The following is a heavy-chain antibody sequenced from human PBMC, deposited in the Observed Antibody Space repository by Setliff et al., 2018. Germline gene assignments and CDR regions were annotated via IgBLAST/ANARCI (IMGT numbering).Heavy chain of an antibody. D-gene: IGHD1-1*01. CDR2: INHSGNT. J-gene: IGHJ3*02. V-gene: IGHV4-34*01. Sequence: PSETLSLTCTVYGGSLSGNYWNWIRQPPGKGLEWIGEINHSGNTNYNPSLKSRVTISVDTSKNQFSLKLNSVTAADTAMYYCRQAVVGRDVFDIWGQGTMVTVSS. CDR1: GGSLSGNY. CDR3: RQAVVGRDVFDI.